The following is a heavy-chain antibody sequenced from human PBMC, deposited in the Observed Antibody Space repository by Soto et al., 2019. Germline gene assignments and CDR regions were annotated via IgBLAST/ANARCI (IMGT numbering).Heavy chain of an antibody. CDR2: INAGNGNT. J-gene: IGHJ5*02. D-gene: IGHD3-10*01. CDR3: ARDPELLSFGMRGFDP. V-gene: IGHV1-3*01. Sequence: QVQLVQSGAEVKKPGASVKVSCKASGYTFTSYAMHWVRQAPGQRLEWMGWINAGNGNTKYSQKFQGRVTITRDTSASTAYMELSSLTSEDTAVYYCARDPELLSFGMRGFDPWGQGALVTVSS. CDR1: GYTFTSYA.